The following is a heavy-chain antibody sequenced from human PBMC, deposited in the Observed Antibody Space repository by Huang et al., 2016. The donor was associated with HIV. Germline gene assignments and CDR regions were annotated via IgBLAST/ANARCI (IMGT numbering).Heavy chain of an antibody. Sequence: QVQLVQSGAEVKKHGASGKVSCTVSGYTLTELSIHWVRQAPGKGLEWMGGFAPEHGETIYAQNYQGRVTMTEDTSTDPAYMELHSLRPEDTAVYYCAAGYDTYYDIWGQGTMVIASS. CDR2: FAPEHGET. J-gene: IGHJ3*02. V-gene: IGHV1-24*01. CDR1: GYTLTELS. D-gene: IGHD2-21*01. CDR3: AAGYDTYYDI.